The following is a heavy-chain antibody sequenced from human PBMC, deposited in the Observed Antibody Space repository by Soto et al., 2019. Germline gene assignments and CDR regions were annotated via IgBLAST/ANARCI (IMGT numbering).Heavy chain of an antibody. CDR3: AREALDSSGYYSY. V-gene: IGHV3-30-3*01. CDR1: GFTITPYW. Sequence: PGGSLRLSCAASGFTITPYWMSWVRQAPGKGLEWVAVISYDGSNKYYADSLKGRFTISRDNSKNTLYLQMNSLRAEDTAVYYCAREALDSSGYYSYWGQGTLVTVSS. CDR2: ISYDGSNK. J-gene: IGHJ4*02. D-gene: IGHD3-22*01.